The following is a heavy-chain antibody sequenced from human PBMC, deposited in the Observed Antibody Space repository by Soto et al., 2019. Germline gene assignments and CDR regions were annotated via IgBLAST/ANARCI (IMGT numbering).Heavy chain of an antibody. CDR1: GYTFTGYY. Sequence: SVKVSFKASGYTFTGYYMHLLRQAPGQVLELMGWIDPNSGGTNYAQKFQGRVTMTRDTSVSTAYMDLSRLRSDDTAVYYCARDNSGYDYWGQGTLVTVSS. V-gene: IGHV1-2*02. CDR3: ARDNSGYDY. D-gene: IGHD5-12*01. CDR2: IDPNSGGT. J-gene: IGHJ4*02.